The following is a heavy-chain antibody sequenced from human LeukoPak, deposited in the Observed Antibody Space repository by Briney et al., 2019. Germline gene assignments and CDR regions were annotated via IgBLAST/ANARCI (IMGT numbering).Heavy chain of an antibody. D-gene: IGHD2-2*01. CDR2: ISGSGGST. V-gene: IGHV3-23*01. CDR1: GFAFSSYA. J-gene: IGHJ4*02. CDR3: AKHATEGGSSSTSSWDY. Sequence: PGGSLRLSCAASGFAFSSYAMSWVRQAPGKGLEWVSAISGSGGSTYYADSVKGRSTISRGNSKNTLFLQMHSLRAEDTAIYYCAKHATEGGSSSTSSWDYWGQGTLVTVSS.